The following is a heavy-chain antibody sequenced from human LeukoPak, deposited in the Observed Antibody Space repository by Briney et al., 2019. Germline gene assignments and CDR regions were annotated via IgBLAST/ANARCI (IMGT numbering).Heavy chain of an antibody. J-gene: IGHJ4*02. V-gene: IGHV1-69*01. CDR2: IIPIFGTA. Sequence: GSSVKVSCKASGGTFSSYAISWVRQAPGQGLEWMGGIIPIFGTANYAQKFQGRVTITADESTSTAYMELSSLRSEDTAVYYCATSPVPGFGELRYYFDYWGQGTLVTVSS. CDR1: GGTFSSYA. D-gene: IGHD3-10*01. CDR3: ATSPVPGFGELRYYFDY.